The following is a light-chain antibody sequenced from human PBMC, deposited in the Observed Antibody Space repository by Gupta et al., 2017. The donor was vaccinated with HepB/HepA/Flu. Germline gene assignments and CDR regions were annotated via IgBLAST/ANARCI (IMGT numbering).Light chain of an antibody. CDR1: QSVSSSY. CDR3: QQYGSSSWT. V-gene: IGKV3-20*01. CDR2: GAS. J-gene: IGKJ1*01. Sequence: VLTQSPGTLSLSPGESATLSCRASQSVSSSYLAWYQQKPGQAPRLLIYGASSRATGIPDRFSGSGSGTDFTLIISRLEPEDFAVYYCQQYGSSSWTFGQGTKVEIK.